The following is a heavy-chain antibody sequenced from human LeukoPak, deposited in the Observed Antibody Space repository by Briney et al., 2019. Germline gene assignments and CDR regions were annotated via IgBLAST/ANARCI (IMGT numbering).Heavy chain of an antibody. Sequence: PGGSLRLSCAASGFTFSSYSMNWVRQAPGKGLEWVSSISSSSSYIYYADSVKGRFTISRDNAKNSLYLQMNSLRAEDTAVYYCAREFKGGSVVVAYDYWGQGTLVTVSS. CDR2: ISSSSSYI. CDR1: GFTFSSYS. J-gene: IGHJ4*02. D-gene: IGHD2-2*01. V-gene: IGHV3-21*01. CDR3: AREFKGGSVVVAYDY.